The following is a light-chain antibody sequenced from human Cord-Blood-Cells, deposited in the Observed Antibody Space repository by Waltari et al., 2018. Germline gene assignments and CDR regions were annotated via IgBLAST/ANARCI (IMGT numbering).Light chain of an antibody. CDR3: NSRDSSGNHPVV. V-gene: IGLV3-19*01. CDR2: GKN. Sequence: SSELTQDPAVSVALGQPVRITCQGDSLRSYYASWYQQKPGPAPVLVIYGKNNRPSGIPDRFSGSSSGNTASLTITGAQAEDEADYYCNSRDSSGNHPVVFGGGTKLTVL. J-gene: IGLJ2*01. CDR1: SLRSYY.